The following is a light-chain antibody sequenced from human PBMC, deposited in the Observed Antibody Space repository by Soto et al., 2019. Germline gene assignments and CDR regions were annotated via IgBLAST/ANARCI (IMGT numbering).Light chain of an antibody. V-gene: IGKV1-5*03. J-gene: IGKJ1*01. CDR2: KAS. CDR3: QQYNDNWT. Sequence: EIHISRSPSTLSTSVGDRVTITCRASQSISSWLAWYQQKPGTAPKLLIYKASTLQSGVSSRFSGSGSGTEFTLTISSLQPDDSATYYCQQYNDNWTFGQGTKVDIK. CDR1: QSISSW.